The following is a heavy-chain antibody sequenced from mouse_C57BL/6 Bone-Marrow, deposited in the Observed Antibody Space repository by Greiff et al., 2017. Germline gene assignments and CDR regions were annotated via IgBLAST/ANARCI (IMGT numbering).Heavy chain of an antibody. CDR1: GFTFSSYT. J-gene: IGHJ2*01. Sequence: EVKVVESGGGLVKPGGSLKLSCAASGFTFSSYTMSWVRQTPEKRLEWVATISGGGGNTYYPDSVKGRFTNSRDNAKNTLYLQMSSLRSEDTALYYCGRRYYFDYWGQGTTLTVSS. CDR2: ISGGGGNT. CDR3: GRRYYFDY. V-gene: IGHV5-9*01.